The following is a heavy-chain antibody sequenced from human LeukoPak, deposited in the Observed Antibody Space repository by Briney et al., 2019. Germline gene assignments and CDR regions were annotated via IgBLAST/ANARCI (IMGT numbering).Heavy chain of an antibody. CDR2: IKSNADGGTP. D-gene: IGHD2/OR15-2a*01. Sequence: GGSLRLSCAASGFTFSGSAMQWIRQASGKGLEWVGRIKSNADGGTPDYAAPARGRFTISRDDSKNTLYLQMNSLKTEDTAVYYCTTFYHEYSPYWGRGTLVTVSS. J-gene: IGHJ4*02. V-gene: IGHV3-15*01. CDR1: GFTFSGSA. CDR3: TTFYHEYSPY.